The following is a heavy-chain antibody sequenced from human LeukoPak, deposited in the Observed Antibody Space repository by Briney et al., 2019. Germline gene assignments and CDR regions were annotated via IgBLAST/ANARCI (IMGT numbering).Heavy chain of an antibody. V-gene: IGHV3-7*01. J-gene: IGHJ2*01. CDR3: FDL. Sequence: LTGGSLRLSCAASGFTFSNYWMSWVRQAPGKGLEWPANINQDGSEMYYVDSVKGLLTISRDKGKNSMYARDQGSMIVVRTTNWYFDLWGRGTLVTVSS. D-gene: IGHD3-22*01. CDR2: INQDGSEM. CDR1: GFTFSNYW.